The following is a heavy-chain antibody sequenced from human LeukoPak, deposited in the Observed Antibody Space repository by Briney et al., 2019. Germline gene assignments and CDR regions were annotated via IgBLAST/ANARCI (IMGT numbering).Heavy chain of an antibody. V-gene: IGHV1-69*05. CDR2: IVPIFGTA. CDR1: GGTFSSYA. CDR3: ARFIMVRGVGDYMDV. Sequence: ASVNVSCKASGGTFSSYAISCVRQAPGQGLEWMGGIVPIFGTANYAQKFQGRVTITTDESTSTAYMELSSLRSEDTAVYYCARFIMVRGVGDYMDVWGKGNTDSVSS. D-gene: IGHD3-10*01. J-gene: IGHJ6*03.